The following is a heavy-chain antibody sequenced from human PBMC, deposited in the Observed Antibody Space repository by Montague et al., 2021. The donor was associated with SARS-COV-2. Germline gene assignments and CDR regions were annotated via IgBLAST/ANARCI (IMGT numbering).Heavy chain of an antibody. Sequence: SETLSLTCAVSGGSISSSNWWCWVRQPPGKGLEWIGEIYHSGSTXYTPSLKSRVTISVDKSKNQFSLKLCSVTAADTAVYYCAVTYYYGSGFDYWGQGTLVTVSS. V-gene: IGHV4-4*02. CDR2: IYHSGST. D-gene: IGHD3-10*01. J-gene: IGHJ4*02. CDR1: GGSISSSNW. CDR3: AVTYYYGSGFDY.